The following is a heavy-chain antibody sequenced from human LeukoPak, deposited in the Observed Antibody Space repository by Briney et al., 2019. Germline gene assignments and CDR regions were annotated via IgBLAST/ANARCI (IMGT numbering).Heavy chain of an antibody. CDR2: IIPIFGTA. D-gene: IGHD6-6*01. CDR1: GGTFSSYA. J-gene: IGHJ4*02. Sequence: ASVKVSCKASGGTFSSYAISWVRQAPGQGLEWMGGIIPIFGTANYAQKFQGRVTITADESTSTAYMELSSLRSEDTAVYYCARVGGIAARLLYFDYWGQGTLVTVSS. V-gene: IGHV1-69*13. CDR3: ARVGGIAARLLYFDY.